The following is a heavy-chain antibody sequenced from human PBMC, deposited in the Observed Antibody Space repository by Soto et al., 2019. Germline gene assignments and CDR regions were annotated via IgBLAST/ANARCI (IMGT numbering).Heavy chain of an antibody. CDR3: ARGVGGTSRFDP. CDR2: IYHSGST. CDR1: GGSISSGGYS. J-gene: IGHJ5*02. D-gene: IGHD1-7*01. V-gene: IGHV4-30-2*01. Sequence: QLQLQESGSGLVKPSQTLSLTYAVSGGSISSGGYSWSWIRQPPGKGLEWIGYIYHSGSTYYNPSLKSRVTISVDRSKNQFSLKLSSVTAADTAVYYCARGVGGTSRFDPWGQGTLVTVSS.